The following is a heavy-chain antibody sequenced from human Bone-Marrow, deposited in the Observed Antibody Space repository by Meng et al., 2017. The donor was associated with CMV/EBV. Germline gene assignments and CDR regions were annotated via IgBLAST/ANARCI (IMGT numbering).Heavy chain of an antibody. CDR2: IYYSVNT. Sequence: SETLSLTCTVSGGSISSSSYYWGWIRQPPGKGLEFIGTIYYSVNTYYNPSLKSRVTISVDTSKNQFSLKLSSVTAADTAVYYCARGIIPAAADFHNWGQGTLVAASS. CDR1: GGSISSSSYY. J-gene: IGHJ4*02. CDR3: ARGIIPAAADFHN. D-gene: IGHD2-2*01. V-gene: IGHV4-39*07.